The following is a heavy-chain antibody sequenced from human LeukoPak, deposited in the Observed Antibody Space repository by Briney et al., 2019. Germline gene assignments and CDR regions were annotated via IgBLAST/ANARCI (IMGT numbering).Heavy chain of an antibody. Sequence: GSLRLSCAASGFTFSSYAMSWIRQPPGKGLEWIGYIYYSGTTKYNPSLKSRVTISVDTSKNQFSLKLSSVTAADTAVYYCARVGDYYDTSGYYYSHDNWGQGTLVTVSS. J-gene: IGHJ4*02. D-gene: IGHD3-22*01. CDR2: IYYSGTT. CDR3: ARVGDYYDTSGYYYSHDN. V-gene: IGHV4-59*01. CDR1: GFTFSSYA.